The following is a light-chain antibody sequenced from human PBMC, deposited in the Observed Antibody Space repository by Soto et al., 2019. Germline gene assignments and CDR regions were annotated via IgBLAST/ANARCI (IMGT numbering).Light chain of an antibody. CDR1: QSLRSD. CDR3: QHYGNSPLT. CDR2: GAS. Sequence: EIVMTQSPATLSVSPGERATLSCRASQSLRSDLAWYQQKPGQAPRLLIYGASTRATDIPARFSGSGSGTEFTLSISRLEPEDFAVYYCQHYGNSPLTFGQGTRLEIK. J-gene: IGKJ5*01. V-gene: IGKV3-15*01.